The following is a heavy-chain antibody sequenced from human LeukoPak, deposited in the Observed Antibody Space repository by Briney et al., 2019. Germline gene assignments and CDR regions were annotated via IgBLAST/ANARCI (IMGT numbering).Heavy chain of an antibody. CDR3: ARDTYNWNVDAFDP. D-gene: IGHD1-20*01. CDR2: INHSGST. CDR1: GGSFIGFH. V-gene: IGHV4-34*01. Sequence: SETLSLTCAVYGGSFIGFHWNWIRQAPGKGLEWIGDINHSGSTNYNPSLTSRVTISVDPSKNQFSLNLSSVTAADTAIYYCARDTYNWNVDAFDPWGQGTLVTVSS. J-gene: IGHJ5*02.